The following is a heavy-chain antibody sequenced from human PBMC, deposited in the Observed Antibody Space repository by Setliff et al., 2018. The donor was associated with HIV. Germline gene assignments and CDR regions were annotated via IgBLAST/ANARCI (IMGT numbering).Heavy chain of an antibody. CDR1: GGSISSYY. CDR3: ARDPPEDSNTYFDL. D-gene: IGHD6-13*01. Sequence: SETLSLTCTVSGGSISSYYWNWIRQPPGKGLEWIGYIYYDGNTNYNPSLKSRVTLSVDTSKNQFSLRLSSVTAADTAVYYCARDPPEDSNTYFDLWGQGTLVTVSS. CDR2: IYYDGNT. J-gene: IGHJ4*02. V-gene: IGHV4-59*01.